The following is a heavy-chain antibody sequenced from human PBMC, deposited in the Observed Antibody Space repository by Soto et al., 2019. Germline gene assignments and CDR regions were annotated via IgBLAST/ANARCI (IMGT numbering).Heavy chain of an antibody. J-gene: IGHJ4*02. CDR2: IYSGGST. D-gene: IGHD2-8*02. CDR1: GFTVSSNY. CDR3: ATSSHGALVHDY. Sequence: EVQLVESGGGLIQPWGSLRLSCAASGFTVSSNYMSWVRQAPGKGLEWVSVIYSGGSTYYADSVKGRFTISRDNSKNTLYLQMNSLRAEDTAVYYCATSSHGALVHDYWGQGTLVTVSA. V-gene: IGHV3-53*01.